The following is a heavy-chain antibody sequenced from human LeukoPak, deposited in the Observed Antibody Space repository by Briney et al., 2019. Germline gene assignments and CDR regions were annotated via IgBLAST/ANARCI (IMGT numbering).Heavy chain of an antibody. CDR2: ISGSGGST. Sequence: QPGGSLRLSCAASGFTFSSYAMSWVRQAPGKGLEWVSAISGSGGSTYYADPVKGRLTISRHNSKNTLYLQMNSLRAEDTAVYYCARPLYSGYVSPYYYYGMDVWGQGTTVTVSS. CDR1: GFTFSSYA. D-gene: IGHD5-12*01. V-gene: IGHV3-23*01. CDR3: ARPLYSGYVSPYYYYGMDV. J-gene: IGHJ6*02.